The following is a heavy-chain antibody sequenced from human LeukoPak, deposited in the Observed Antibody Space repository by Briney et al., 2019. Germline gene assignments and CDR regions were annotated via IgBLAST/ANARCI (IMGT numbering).Heavy chain of an antibody. D-gene: IGHD1-26*01. J-gene: IGHJ4*02. V-gene: IGHV3-64*02. CDR3: ANDASGSYYFDY. CDR1: GFTFSTCP. Sequence: PGGSLRLSCVAFGFTFSTCPMHWVRQAPGKGLELVSSTDSNGGRTYYADSMKGRFTMSRDNSKNTVYLQMDSLRVEDMAVYYCANDASGSYYFDYWGQGTLVTVSS. CDR2: TDSNGGRT.